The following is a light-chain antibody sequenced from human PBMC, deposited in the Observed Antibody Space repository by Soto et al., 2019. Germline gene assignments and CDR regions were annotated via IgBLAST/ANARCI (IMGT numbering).Light chain of an antibody. Sequence: DIQMTQSPSTLSASVGDRVTITCRASQSISSWLAWYQQKPGKAPKLLIYDASSLESGVPSRFSGSGSGTEFTRTISSLQPYDFATYYCQQYNSYLFTFGPGTKVDIK. J-gene: IGKJ3*01. CDR1: QSISSW. CDR2: DAS. CDR3: QQYNSYLFT. V-gene: IGKV1-5*01.